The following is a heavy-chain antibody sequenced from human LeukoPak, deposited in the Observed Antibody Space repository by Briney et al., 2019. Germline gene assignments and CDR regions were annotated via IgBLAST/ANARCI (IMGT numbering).Heavy chain of an antibody. V-gene: IGHV3-30*02. CDR2: IRYDGSNK. Sequence: GGSLRLSCAASGFTFSSYGMHWVRQAPGKGLAWVAFIRYDGSNKYYADSVKGRFTISRDNSKNTLYLQMNSLRAEDTAVYYCAKEPTTEAIFGVVIGPYWGQGTLVTVSS. D-gene: IGHD3-3*01. CDR3: AKEPTTEAIFGVVIGPY. J-gene: IGHJ4*02. CDR1: GFTFSSYG.